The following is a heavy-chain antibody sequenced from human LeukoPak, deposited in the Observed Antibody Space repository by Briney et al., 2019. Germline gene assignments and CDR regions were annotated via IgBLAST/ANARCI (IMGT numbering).Heavy chain of an antibody. CDR2: IWYDGSNK. Sequence: GGSLRLSCAASGFTFSSYGMHWVRQAPGKGLEWVAVIWYDGSNKYYADSVKRRSTISRDNSKNTLYLQMNSLRAEDTAVYYCAREMTTVTTAFDYWGQGTLVTVSS. J-gene: IGHJ4*02. V-gene: IGHV3-33*01. CDR1: GFTFSSYG. D-gene: IGHD4-17*01. CDR3: AREMTTVTTAFDY.